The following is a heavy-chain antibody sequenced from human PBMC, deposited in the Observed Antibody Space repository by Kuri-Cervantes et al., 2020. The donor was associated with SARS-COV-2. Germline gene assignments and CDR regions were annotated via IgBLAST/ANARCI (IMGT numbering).Heavy chain of an antibody. V-gene: IGHV3-7*04. CDR1: GYTFSSYW. CDR3: ARVAGKGPIYYYYMGV. J-gene: IGHJ6*03. Sequence: GGSLRLSCAASGYTFSSYWMSWVSQAPGKGLEWVANIKQDGSEKYYVDSVKGRFTISRDSAKNSLFLQMNSLRVEDTAVYYCARVAGKGPIYYYYMGVWGKGTTVTVSS. D-gene: IGHD3-10*01. CDR2: IKQDGSEK.